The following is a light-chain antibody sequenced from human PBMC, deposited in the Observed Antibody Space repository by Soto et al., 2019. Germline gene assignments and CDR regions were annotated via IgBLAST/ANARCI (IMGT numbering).Light chain of an antibody. J-gene: IGKJ1*01. Sequence: DMVMTQSPENMSVSPGERATLSCRASQSVSSNLAWYQQKPGQAPRLLIYGASTRATGIPARFSGSGSGTEFTLTISSLQSEDFAVYYCQQYNNLPWTFGQGTNVDIK. CDR2: GAS. CDR3: QQYNNLPWT. CDR1: QSVSSN. V-gene: IGKV3-15*01.